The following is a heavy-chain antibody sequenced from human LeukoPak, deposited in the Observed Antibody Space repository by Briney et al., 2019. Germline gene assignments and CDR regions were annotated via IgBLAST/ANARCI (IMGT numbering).Heavy chain of an antibody. D-gene: IGHD3-9*01. CDR3: ARDLRDSYDILTGYYFWGPSADY. V-gene: IGHV3-7*01. CDR1: GFTFSSYW. CDR2: IKQDGSEK. Sequence: GGSLRLSCAASGFTFSSYWMSWVRQAPGKGLEWVANIKQDGSEKYYVDSVKGRLTISRDNAKNSLYLQMNSLRAEDTAVYYCARDLRDSYDILTGYYFWGPSADYWGQGTLVTVSS. J-gene: IGHJ4*02.